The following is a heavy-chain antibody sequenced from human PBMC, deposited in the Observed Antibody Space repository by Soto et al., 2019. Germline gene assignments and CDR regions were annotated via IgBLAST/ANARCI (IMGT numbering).Heavy chain of an antibody. J-gene: IGHJ6*02. D-gene: IGHD4-17*01. CDR2: IYYSGST. CDR1: GGSISSSSYY. V-gene: IGHV4-39*01. CDR3: ARMWRGVTTRYYGMDV. Sequence: ASETLSLTCTVSGGSISSSSYYWGWIRQPPGRGLEWIGSIYYSGSTYYNPSLKSRVTISVDTSKNQFSLKLSSVTAADTAVYYCARMWRGVTTRYYGMDVWGQGTTVTVSS.